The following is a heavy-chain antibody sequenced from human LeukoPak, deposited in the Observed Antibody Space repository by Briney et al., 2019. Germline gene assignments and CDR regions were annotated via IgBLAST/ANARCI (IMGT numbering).Heavy chain of an antibody. CDR3: ATPGGDSSGYSFDY. V-gene: IGHV1-2*02. Sequence: GASVKVSCKASGYTFTGYYMHWVRQAPGQGLEWMGWINPNSGGTNYAQKFQGRATMTRDTSISTAYMELSRLRSDDTAVYYCATPGGDSSGYSFDYWGQGTLVTVSS. CDR2: INPNSGGT. J-gene: IGHJ4*02. D-gene: IGHD3-22*01. CDR1: GYTFTGYY.